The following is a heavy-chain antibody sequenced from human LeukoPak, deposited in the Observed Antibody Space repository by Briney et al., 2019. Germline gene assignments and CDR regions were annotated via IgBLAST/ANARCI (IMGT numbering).Heavy chain of an antibody. D-gene: IGHD3-3*01. J-gene: IGHJ4*02. V-gene: IGHV4-61*02. CDR2: IYTSGST. Sequence: SQTLSLTCTVSGGSISSGSYFWSWIRQPAGKGLEWIGRIYTSGSTDYNPSLKGRVAISVDTSKNQFSLKLSSVTAADTAVYYCARVGYFRSGYIDYWGQGTLVTVSS. CDR1: GGSISSGSYF. CDR3: ARVGYFRSGYIDY.